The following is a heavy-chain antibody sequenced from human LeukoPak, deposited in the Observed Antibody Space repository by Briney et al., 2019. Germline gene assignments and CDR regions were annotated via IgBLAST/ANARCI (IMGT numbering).Heavy chain of an antibody. CDR1: GFTFSDYY. D-gene: IGHD2-2*01. J-gene: IGHJ1*01. V-gene: IGHV3-23*01. CDR3: AKNPGSTTYSTFHY. CDR2: ISGSGGST. Sequence: GGSLRLSCAASGFTFSDYYMSWVRQAPGKGLEWVSTISGSGGSTYYADSVKGRFTISRDSSINTLYLQMNSLRAEDTAVYYCAKNPGSTTYSTFHYWGQGTLVTVSS.